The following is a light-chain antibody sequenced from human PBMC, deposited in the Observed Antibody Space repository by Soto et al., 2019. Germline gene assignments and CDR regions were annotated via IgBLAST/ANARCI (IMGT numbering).Light chain of an antibody. CDR3: QQSYTTPPT. CDR1: QTITNY. V-gene: IGKV1-39*01. J-gene: IGKJ4*01. CDR2: AAS. Sequence: DMQVTQSPSSLSASVGDRVTITCRSSQTITNYLNWYQQKPGKAPKLLIYAASSLQSGVPSRFSGSGSGTDFTLTITSLQPEDFATYYCQQSYTTPPTFGGGTKVDIK.